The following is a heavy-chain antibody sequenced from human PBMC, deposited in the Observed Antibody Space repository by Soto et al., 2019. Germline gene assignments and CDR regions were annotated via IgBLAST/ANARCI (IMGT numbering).Heavy chain of an antibody. V-gene: IGHV4-4*02. D-gene: IGHD5-12*01. Sequence: TSETLSLTCAVSGVSISSSTWWSWVRQPPGKGLEWIGYVYYDGHTDYNPSLESRVTIAVDTSKNQFSLRLTSVTAADTAVYYCARDLFGGYCLDYWGQGALVTVSS. J-gene: IGHJ4*02. CDR3: ARDLFGGYCLDY. CDR2: VYYDGHT. CDR1: GVSISSSTW.